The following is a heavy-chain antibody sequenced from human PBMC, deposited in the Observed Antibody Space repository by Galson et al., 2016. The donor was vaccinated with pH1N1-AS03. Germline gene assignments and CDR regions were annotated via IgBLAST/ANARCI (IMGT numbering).Heavy chain of an antibody. CDR1: GFSLSTGGVH. J-gene: IGHJ4*02. CDR2: IFWDGET. Sequence: PALVKPTQTLTLTCTFSGFSLSTGGVHVAWIRQPPGKALEWLALIFWDGETRYRPSLRSRLTFTKDTSKNQVVLTMTNMDPVDTATYYCARSTHVNEGLDFWGQGTLVTVSS. D-gene: IGHD2-8*01. V-gene: IGHV2-5*02. CDR3: ARSTHVNEGLDF.